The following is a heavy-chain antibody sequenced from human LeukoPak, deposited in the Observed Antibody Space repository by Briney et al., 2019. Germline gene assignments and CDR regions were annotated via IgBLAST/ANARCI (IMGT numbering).Heavy chain of an antibody. V-gene: IGHV3-23*01. Sequence: PGGSLRLSCAASGFIFSRYGMSWVRQAPGKGLEWVSAISGSGGSTYYADSVKGRFTISSDNSKNTLCLQMNSLRAEDTAVYCCATIDYWGQGTLVTVSS. CDR3: ATIDY. CDR1: GFIFSRYG. J-gene: IGHJ4*02. CDR2: ISGSGGST.